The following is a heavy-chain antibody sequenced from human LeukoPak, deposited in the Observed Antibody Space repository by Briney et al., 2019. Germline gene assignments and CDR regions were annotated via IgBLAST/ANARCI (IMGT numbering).Heavy chain of an antibody. CDR2: IIPIFGTA. CDR3: ATAARPTIRYFDY. D-gene: IGHD6-6*01. CDR1: GYTFSSYA. J-gene: IGHJ4*02. V-gene: IGHV1-69*13. Sequence: GASVKVSCKASGYTFSSYAISWVRQAPGQGLEWMGGIIPIFGTANYAQKFQGRVTITADESTSTAYMELSSLRSEDTAVYYCATAARPTIRYFDYWGQGTLVTVSS.